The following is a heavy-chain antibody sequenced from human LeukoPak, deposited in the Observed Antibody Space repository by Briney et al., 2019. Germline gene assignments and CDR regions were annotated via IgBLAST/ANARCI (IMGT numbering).Heavy chain of an antibody. J-gene: IGHJ4*02. CDR2: MNPNSGST. D-gene: IGHD3-22*01. V-gene: IGHV1-8*01. Sequence: ASVKVSCKASGYTFTSYDINWVRQATGQGLEWMGWMNPNSGSTGYAQKFQGRVTMTRNTSISTAYMELSSLRSEDTAVYYCARGPYYYDSSGSGSYFDYWGQGTLVTVSS. CDR3: ARGPYYYDSSGSGSYFDY. CDR1: GYTFTSYD.